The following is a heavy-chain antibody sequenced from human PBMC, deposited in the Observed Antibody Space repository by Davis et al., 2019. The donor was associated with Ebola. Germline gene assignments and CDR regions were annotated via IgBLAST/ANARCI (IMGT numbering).Heavy chain of an antibody. V-gene: IGHV4-34*01. CDR1: GGSFSGYY. Sequence: PSETLSLTCAVYGGSFSGYYWSWIRQPPGKGLEWIGEINHSGSTNYNPSLKSRVTISVDTSKNQFSLKLRSVTAAETAVYYCARGRVVPAAIREFDIWGQGTMVTVSS. D-gene: IGHD2-2*01. CDR2: INHSGST. CDR3: ARGRVVPAAIREFDI. J-gene: IGHJ3*02.